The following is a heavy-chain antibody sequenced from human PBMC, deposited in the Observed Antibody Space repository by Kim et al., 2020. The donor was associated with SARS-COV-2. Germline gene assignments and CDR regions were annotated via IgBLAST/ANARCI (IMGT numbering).Heavy chain of an antibody. CDR3: ARVVRGGSRFIYY. Sequence: ASVKVSCKASGYTFTNYAINWVRQAPGRGLEWMGWINTVTGSPNYAPVFPGRVIFSLDTSVSTAYLQISNLEAEDTALYYCARVVRGGSRFIYYWGKG. V-gene: IGHV7-4-1*02. J-gene: IGHJ4*02. D-gene: IGHD3-16*02. CDR2: INTVTGSP. CDR1: GYTFTNYA.